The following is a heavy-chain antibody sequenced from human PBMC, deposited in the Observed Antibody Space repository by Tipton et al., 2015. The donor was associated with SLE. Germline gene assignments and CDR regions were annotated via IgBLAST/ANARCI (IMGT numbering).Heavy chain of an antibody. J-gene: IGHJ4*02. CDR2: INAANGNT. V-gene: IGHV1-3*01. Sequence: QSGAEVKKPGASVKVSCEASGYTFMQSLEWMGWINAANGNTKYSQKFQGRVTITRDSPASTSYMELSSLRSEDTAVYYCARGPPRDYFGSGTYLAYWGQGTLVTVSS. CDR3: ARGPPRDYFGSGTYLAY. CDR1: GYTFM. D-gene: IGHD3-10*01.